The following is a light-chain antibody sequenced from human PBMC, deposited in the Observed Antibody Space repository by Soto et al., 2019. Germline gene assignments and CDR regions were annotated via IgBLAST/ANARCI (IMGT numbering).Light chain of an antibody. CDR1: QSVSNSY. CDR2: GAS. J-gene: IGKJ1*01. CDR3: QQYGSFPWT. V-gene: IGKV3-20*01. Sequence: EVVLTQSPGTLSLSPGERATLSCRASQSVSNSYLAWYQQKPGQAPRLLINGASSRATGIPDRFSGSGSGTDFTLTISRLELEDFAVYYCQQYGSFPWTFGQGTKVAFK.